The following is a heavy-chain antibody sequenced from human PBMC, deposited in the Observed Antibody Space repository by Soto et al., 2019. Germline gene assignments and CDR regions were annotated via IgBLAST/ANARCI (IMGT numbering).Heavy chain of an antibody. Sequence: GGSLRLSCATSGFTFSSYSMSWVRQAPGKGLEWVSSISSSSSYIYYADSVKGRFTISRDNAKNSLYLQMNSLRAEDTAVYYCAREAHKYSGYASRSEHWGQGTRVTVSS. V-gene: IGHV3-21*01. CDR1: GFTFSSYS. D-gene: IGHD5-12*01. CDR3: AREAHKYSGYASRSEH. CDR2: ISSSSSYI. J-gene: IGHJ4*02.